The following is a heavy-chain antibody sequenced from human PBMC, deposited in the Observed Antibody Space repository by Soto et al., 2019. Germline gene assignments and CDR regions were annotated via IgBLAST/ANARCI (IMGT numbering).Heavy chain of an antibody. CDR3: ARVLRHLRFLGGTGATDV. V-gene: IGHV4-61*01. CDR1: GGSVSSGSYY. Sequence: PSETVSLTCTVSGGSVSSGSYYWSWIRQPPGKGLEWIGYIYYSGSTNYNPSRKSRVTISVDTSKNQFSLKLSSVTAADTAVYYCARVLRHLRFLGGTGATDVWCQGTTVTVSS. D-gene: IGHD3-3*01. CDR2: IYYSGST. J-gene: IGHJ6*02.